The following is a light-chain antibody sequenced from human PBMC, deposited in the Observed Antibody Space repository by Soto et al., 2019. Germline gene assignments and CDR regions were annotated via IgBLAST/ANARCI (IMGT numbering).Light chain of an antibody. J-gene: IGKJ2*01. V-gene: IGKV1-39*01. CDR3: KQSCSAPLT. Sequence: DIQMTQSPSSMSASVGDRVTVTCRASQSIGRYLNWYQQKPGKAPKLLIYDVSSLQTGIPSRFSGDESGTDFTLTISDLQPADFPTFYRKQSCSAPLTFGQGTKLEIQ. CDR1: QSIGRY. CDR2: DVS.